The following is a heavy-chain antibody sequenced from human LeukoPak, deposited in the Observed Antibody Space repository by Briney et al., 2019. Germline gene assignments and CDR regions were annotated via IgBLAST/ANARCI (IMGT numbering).Heavy chain of an antibody. V-gene: IGHV3-7*01. CDR2: INEDGSEK. Sequence: GGSLRLSCAASGFTFSSYWMSWVRQAPGKGLEWVANINEDGSEKSDVDSGKGRVTISRDNAKNSLYLQMNSLRAEDTAVYYCARVVGGLKYVWGSYPMYYFDYWGQGTLVTVSS. J-gene: IGHJ4*02. CDR3: ARVVGGLKYVWGSYPMYYFDY. CDR1: GFTFSSYW. D-gene: IGHD3-16*02.